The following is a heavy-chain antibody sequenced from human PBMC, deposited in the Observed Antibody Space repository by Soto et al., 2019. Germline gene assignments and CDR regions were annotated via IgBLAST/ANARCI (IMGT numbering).Heavy chain of an antibody. J-gene: IGHJ4*02. V-gene: IGHV3-30*18. CDR3: AKDWWERSDCTNGVCYSPYFDY. Sequence: QVQLVESGGGVVQPGRSLRLSCAASGFTFSSYGMHWVRQAPGKGLEWVAVISYDGSNKYYADSVKGRFTISRDNSKNTLYLQMNSLRAEDTAVYYCAKDWWERSDCTNGVCYSPYFDYWGQGTLVTVSS. D-gene: IGHD2-8*01. CDR2: ISYDGSNK. CDR1: GFTFSSYG.